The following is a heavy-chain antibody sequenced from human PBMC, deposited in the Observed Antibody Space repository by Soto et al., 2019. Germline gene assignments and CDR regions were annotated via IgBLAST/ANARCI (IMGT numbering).Heavy chain of an antibody. CDR1: GYTFSSYA. V-gene: IGHV1-3*01. Sequence: ASVKVSCKASGYTFSSYAMHWVRQAPGQRLEWMGWINAGYGNTKSSQKFQDRVTISRDTSASTAYMELTSLRSEDTAVYYCARDTGDGTFDFWGQGTLVTAPQ. J-gene: IGHJ4*02. CDR2: INAGYGNT. D-gene: IGHD7-27*01. CDR3: ARDTGDGTFDF.